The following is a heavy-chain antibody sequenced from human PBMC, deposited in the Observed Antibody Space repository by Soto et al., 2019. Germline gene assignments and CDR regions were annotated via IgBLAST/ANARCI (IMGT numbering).Heavy chain of an antibody. D-gene: IGHD2-15*01. V-gene: IGHV3-74*01. CDR1: GFTFSSYW. J-gene: IGHJ5*02. CDR2: IDRDGSRT. Sequence: EVQLVESGGDLVQPGGSLRLSCAAAGFTFSSYWMYWVRQAPGKGLVWVSRIDRDGSRTDYADSVKGRFTVSRDNAQNTLYLQMNSLRAEDTAVYYCARNVGQGYNSDPWGQGTMITVSS. CDR3: ARNVGQGYNSDP.